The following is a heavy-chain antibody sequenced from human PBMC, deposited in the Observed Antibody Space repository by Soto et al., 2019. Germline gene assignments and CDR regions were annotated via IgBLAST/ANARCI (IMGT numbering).Heavy chain of an antibody. J-gene: IGHJ5*02. Sequence: GSSVNVSRKASVYIKSVNYIHWVRKTHGQGLEWLGWINPHSGATNYAQKFLRRVTMSADTSASTAYMDLARLKSDDTAVYYCVRARALGFSNWFDTWGRGTLVTVSS. CDR3: VRARALGFSNWFDT. CDR1: VYIKSVNY. CDR2: INPHSGAT. D-gene: IGHD3-10*01. V-gene: IGHV1-2*02.